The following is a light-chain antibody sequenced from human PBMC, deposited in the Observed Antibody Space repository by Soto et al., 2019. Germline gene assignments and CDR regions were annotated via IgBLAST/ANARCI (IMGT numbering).Light chain of an antibody. CDR2: GAS. CDR1: QSVSSN. Sequence: ETVMTQSPATLSVSPGERVTLSCRASQSVSSNLAWYQQKPGQAPRLLISGASTRATEIPARFSGSGSGTEFILNIGSLQPEDSAVYYCQQYNNWPPYAFGQGTKREI. V-gene: IGKV3-15*01. J-gene: IGKJ2*01. CDR3: QQYNNWPPYA.